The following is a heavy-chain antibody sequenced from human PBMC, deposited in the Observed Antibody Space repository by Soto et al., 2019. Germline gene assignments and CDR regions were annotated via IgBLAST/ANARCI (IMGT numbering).Heavy chain of an antibody. J-gene: IGHJ4*02. CDR2: ISGSGGST. CDR3: AKDLLRSYDFWSGSGY. CDR1: GFTFSSYA. V-gene: IGHV3-23*01. D-gene: IGHD3-3*01. Sequence: GGSLRLSCAASGFTFSSYAMSWVRQAPGKGLEWVSAISGSGGSTYYADSVKGRFTISRDNSKNTLYLQMNSLRAEDTAVYYCAKDLLRSYDFWSGSGYWGQGTLVTVSS.